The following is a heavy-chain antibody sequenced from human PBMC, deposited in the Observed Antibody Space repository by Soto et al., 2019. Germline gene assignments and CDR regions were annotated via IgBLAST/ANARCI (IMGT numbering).Heavy chain of an antibody. Sequence: PSETLSLTCTVSGGSISSSSYYWGWIRQPPGKGLEWIGSIYYSGSTYYNPSLKSRVTISVDTSKNQFSLKLSSVTAADTAVYYCARLRPVAMITIIVVDPPGGIDYWGQGTLVTVSS. V-gene: IGHV4-39*01. J-gene: IGHJ4*02. D-gene: IGHD3-22*01. CDR2: IYYSGST. CDR3: ARLRPVAMITIIVVDPPGGIDY. CDR1: GGSISSSSYY.